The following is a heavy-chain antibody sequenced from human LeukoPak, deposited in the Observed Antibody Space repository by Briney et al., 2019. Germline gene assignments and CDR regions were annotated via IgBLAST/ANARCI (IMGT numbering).Heavy chain of an antibody. V-gene: IGHV3-74*03. CDR3: AREGYSTGWYFFDN. J-gene: IGHJ4*02. Sequence: PGGSLRLSCEASGFSLNSYWMHWVRHAPGEGPVWVSRISVDGRSTAYADSVKGRFTISRDNAKNTLYLGMNGLRADDTAVYYCAREGYSTGWYFFDNWGRGTRVTVSS. CDR2: ISVDGRST. CDR1: GFSLNSYW. D-gene: IGHD6-13*01.